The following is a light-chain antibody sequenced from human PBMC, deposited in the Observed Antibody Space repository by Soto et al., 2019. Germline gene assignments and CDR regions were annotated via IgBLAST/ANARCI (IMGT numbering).Light chain of an antibody. V-gene: IGKV3-20*01. J-gene: IGKJ4*01. CDR1: QSLSSEY. CDR2: AAS. Sequence: EIVLTQSPGTLSLSPGERATLSCRASQSLSSEYLAWYQQKPGQAPRLLIYAASSRATGIPDRFSGSGSGTDFTLPISRLEPEDLAVYFCQHYGNSLTFGGGTKVDI. CDR3: QHYGNSLT.